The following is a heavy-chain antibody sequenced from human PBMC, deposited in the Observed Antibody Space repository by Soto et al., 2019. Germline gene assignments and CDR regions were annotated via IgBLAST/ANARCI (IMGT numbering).Heavy chain of an antibody. Sequence: SVKGSCKASGGTFRSYVISWVRQAPGQGLEWMGWISAYNGNTNYAQKLQGRVTMTTDTSTSTAYMELRSLRSDDTAVYYCARVFPGPPFDYWGQGTLVTVSS. J-gene: IGHJ4*02. CDR3: ARVFPGPPFDY. CDR2: ISAYNGNT. V-gene: IGHV1-18*01. D-gene: IGHD2-21*01. CDR1: GGTFRSYV.